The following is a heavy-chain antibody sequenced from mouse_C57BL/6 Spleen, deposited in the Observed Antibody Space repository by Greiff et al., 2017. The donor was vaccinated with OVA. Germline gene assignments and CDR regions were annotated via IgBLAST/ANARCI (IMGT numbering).Heavy chain of an antibody. D-gene: IGHD2-4*01. Sequence: VQLQQSGAELVRPGASVKLSCKASGYTFTDYYINWVKQRPGQGLEWIARIYPGSGNTYYNEKFKGKATLTAEKSSSTAYMQLSSLTSEDSAVYFSARGDDYLYWGQGTTLTVSS. V-gene: IGHV1-76*01. CDR1: GYTFTDYY. CDR2: IYPGSGNT. J-gene: IGHJ2*01. CDR3: ARGDDYLY.